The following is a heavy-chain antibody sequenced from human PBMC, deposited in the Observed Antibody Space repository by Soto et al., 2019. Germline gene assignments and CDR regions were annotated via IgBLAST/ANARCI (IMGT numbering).Heavy chain of an antibody. CDR3: AREPRYCRGGSCSITGDAYDI. CDR1: GFIVSDTY. CDR2: ISNRGDT. Sequence: PGGSLRLSCTASGFIVSDTYVNWVRQAPGKGLEWVSVISNRGDTHYADSVRGRFSLSRDISDNTLHLQMNNLRVEDTAVYYCAREPRYCRGGSCSITGDAYDIWGQGTMVNVSS. J-gene: IGHJ3*02. D-gene: IGHD2-15*01. V-gene: IGHV3-66*01.